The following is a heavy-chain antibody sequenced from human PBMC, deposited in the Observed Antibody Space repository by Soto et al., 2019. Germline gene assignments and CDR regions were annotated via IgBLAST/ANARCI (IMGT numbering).Heavy chain of an antibody. J-gene: IGHJ2*01. CDR3: VRDFFYSCCCPHRDLLSCPAPRASDL. V-gene: IGHV3-21*01. CDR1: GFTLSRHT. D-gene: IGHD2-15*01. CDR2: IGSRTSDI. Sequence: GGSLRLSCAASGFTLSRHTMNWVRQAPGKGLEWVSFIGSRTSDIYYADSVKGRFTISRDNAKNSLYLDLTRLRAEDTAVYFFVRDFFYSCCCPHRDLLSCPAPRASDL.